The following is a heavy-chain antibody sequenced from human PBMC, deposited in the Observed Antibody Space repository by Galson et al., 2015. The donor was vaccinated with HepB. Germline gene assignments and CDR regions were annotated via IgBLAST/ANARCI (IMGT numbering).Heavy chain of an antibody. V-gene: IGHV3-23*01. D-gene: IGHD3-10*01. CDR3: AKVLFNAWFAPDY. CDR1: GFTFSDYA. J-gene: IGHJ4*02. Sequence: SLRLSCAASGFTFSDYAMSWVRQAPGKGLEWVSVISGSGDSTHYADSVRGRFTISRDNSKNTLYLQMNSLRVDDTAVYYCAKVLFNAWFAPDYWGQGTLVTVSS. CDR2: ISGSGDST.